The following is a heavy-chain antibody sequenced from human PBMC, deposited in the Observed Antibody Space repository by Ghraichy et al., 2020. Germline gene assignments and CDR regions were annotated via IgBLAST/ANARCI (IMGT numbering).Heavy chain of an antibody. V-gene: IGHV3-7*01. J-gene: IGHJ4*02. CDR3: ARHNNADDY. D-gene: IGHD1-1*01. CDR1: GFPLSNYF. Sequence: LSLTCAASGFPLSNYFMTWVRQAPGKGLEWVANINQDGSEEYYVDSVKGRFTISRDNAKNSLYLQMNSLRTEDTAVYYCARHNNADDYWGQGTLVTVSS. CDR2: INQDGSEE.